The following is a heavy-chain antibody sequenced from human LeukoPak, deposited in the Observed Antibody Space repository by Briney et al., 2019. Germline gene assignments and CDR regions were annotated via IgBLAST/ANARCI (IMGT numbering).Heavy chain of an antibody. V-gene: IGHV3-48*01. J-gene: IGHJ6*03. Sequence: GGSLRLSCAASGFTFSSYSMNWVRQAPGKGLEWVSYISSSSSTIYYADSVKGRFTISRDNAKNSLYLQMNSLRAEDTAVYYCAREGGDYYYYYMDVWGKGTTVTVSS. CDR2: ISSSSSTI. CDR3: AREGGDYYYYYMDV. CDR1: GFTFSSYS. D-gene: IGHD2-21*01.